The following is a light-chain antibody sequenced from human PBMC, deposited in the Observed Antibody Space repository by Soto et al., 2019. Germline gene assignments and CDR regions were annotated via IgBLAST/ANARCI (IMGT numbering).Light chain of an antibody. CDR1: QDIRKD. Sequence: AIQMTQSPSSLSASVGDRGTITCRASQDIRKDLGWYQQKPGKVPKLLIYAASSLESGVPSRFSGSGSGTDFTLTISSLQPEDIATYYCQQYDNHLRTFGGGTKVDIK. J-gene: IGKJ4*01. CDR3: QQYDNHLRT. CDR2: AAS. V-gene: IGKV1-6*01.